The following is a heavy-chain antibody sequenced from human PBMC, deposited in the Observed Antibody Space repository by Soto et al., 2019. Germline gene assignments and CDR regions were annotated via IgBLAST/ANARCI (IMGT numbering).Heavy chain of an antibody. V-gene: IGHV4-59*12. J-gene: IGHJ6*03. CDR2: IHYSGST. CDR1: GASITSYY. CDR3: ARLDYYFYLDV. Sequence: QGQLQESGPGLVRPSETLSLTCTVSGASITSYYWSWIRQSSGKGLEWIGYIHYSGSTNYNPSLESRVTVAIDTSESQFSLRLRSVTAADTAVYYCARLDYYFYLDVCGKGTAVTVSS.